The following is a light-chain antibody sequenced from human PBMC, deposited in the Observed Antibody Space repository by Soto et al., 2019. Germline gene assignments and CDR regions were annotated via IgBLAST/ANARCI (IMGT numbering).Light chain of an antibody. Sequence: NFMLTQPHSVSESPGKTVTISCTRSSGTIASNYVQWCQQLPGSAPTTVIFDNKERPSGVPDRFSGSIDSSSNSASLTISGLKTEDEADYYCQSYDSSNRRWVFGGGIKLTVL. CDR1: SGTIASNY. CDR2: DNK. CDR3: QSYDSSNRRWV. J-gene: IGLJ3*02. V-gene: IGLV6-57*03.